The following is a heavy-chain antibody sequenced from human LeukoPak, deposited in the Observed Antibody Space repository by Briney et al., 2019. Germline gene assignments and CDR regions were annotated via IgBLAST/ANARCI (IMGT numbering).Heavy chain of an antibody. V-gene: IGHV1-69*06. CDR2: IIPIFGTA. J-gene: IGHJ4*02. D-gene: IGHD1-26*01. CDR3: AASGSPVDISFDY. Sequence: SVKVSCKASGYTFTSYAISWVRQAPGQGLEWMGGIIPIFGTANYAQKFQGRVTITADKSTSTAYMELSSLRSEDTAVYYCAASGSPVDISFDYWGQGTLVTVSS. CDR1: GYTFTSYA.